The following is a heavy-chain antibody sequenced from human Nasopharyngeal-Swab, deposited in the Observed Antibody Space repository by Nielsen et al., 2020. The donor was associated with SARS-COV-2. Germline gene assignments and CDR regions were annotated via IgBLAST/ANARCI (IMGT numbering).Heavy chain of an antibody. Sequence: GGSLRLSCAASGFTFSSYSMNWVRQAPGKGLEWVSSISSSSSYIYYADSVKGRFTISRDNAKNSLYLQMNSLRAEDTAVYYCARTLTRSITIFGVVIPNWFDPWGQGTLVTVSP. CDR2: ISSSSSYI. CDR1: GFTFSSYS. J-gene: IGHJ5*02. V-gene: IGHV3-21*04. CDR3: ARTLTRSITIFGVVIPNWFDP. D-gene: IGHD3-3*01.